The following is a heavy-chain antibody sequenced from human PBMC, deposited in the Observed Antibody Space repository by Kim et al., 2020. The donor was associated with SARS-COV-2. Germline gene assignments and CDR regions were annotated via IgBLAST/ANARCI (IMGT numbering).Heavy chain of an antibody. J-gene: IGHJ4*02. D-gene: IGHD3-10*01. Sequence: GGSLRLSCAASGFAFSSYAMNWVRQAPGKGLEWVSVITSSGGDTSYAESVKGRFTISRDNSKNTLYLQMDSLRDEDTAIYYCGKFEHKLVQLDYWGQGTPVTVSS. CDR1: GFAFSSYA. CDR2: ITSSGGDT. CDR3: GKFEHKLVQLDY. V-gene: IGHV3-23*01.